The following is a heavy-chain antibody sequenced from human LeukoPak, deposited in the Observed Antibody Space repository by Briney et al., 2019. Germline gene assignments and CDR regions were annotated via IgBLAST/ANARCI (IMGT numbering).Heavy chain of an antibody. D-gene: IGHD3-9*01. V-gene: IGHV3-30*02. J-gene: IGHJ4*02. CDR1: GFTFSSYG. Sequence: PGGSLRLSCAASGFTFSSYGMHWVRQAPGKGLEWVAFIRYDGSNKYYADSVKGRFTISRDNSKNTLYLQMNSLRAEDTAVYYCAKAEYYDILTGYSAFDYWGQGTLVTVSS. CDR3: AKAEYYDILTGYSAFDY. CDR2: IRYDGSNK.